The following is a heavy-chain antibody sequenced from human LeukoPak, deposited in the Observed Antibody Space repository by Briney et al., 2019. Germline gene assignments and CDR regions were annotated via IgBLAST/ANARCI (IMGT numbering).Heavy chain of an antibody. V-gene: IGHV3-48*01. CDR3: ARDGGSYEFDY. Sequence: GGSLRLSCAASGFTFSSYNMNWVRQAPGKGLEWVSYISDSSSTIYYADSVKGRFTISRDNAKNSLYLQMNSLRAEDTAVYYCARDGGSYEFDYWGQGTLVTVSS. CDR1: GFTFSSYN. CDR2: ISDSSSTI. D-gene: IGHD1-26*01. J-gene: IGHJ4*02.